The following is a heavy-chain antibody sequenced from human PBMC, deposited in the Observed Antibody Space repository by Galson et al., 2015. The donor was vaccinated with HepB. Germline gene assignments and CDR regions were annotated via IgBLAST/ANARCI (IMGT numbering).Heavy chain of an antibody. J-gene: IGHJ5*02. CDR1: GGTFSTYV. CDR2: IIPIFGTV. V-gene: IGHV1-69*13. Sequence: SVKVSCKASGGTFSTYVIRWVRQAPGQGLEWMGGIIPIFGTVKYAQKFQGRVTITADESTNTTYMELSSLRSEDTAVYYCAKHSQETSIAARLWSGWFDPWGQGTLVTVSS. CDR3: AKHSQETSIAARLWSGWFDP. D-gene: IGHD6-6*01.